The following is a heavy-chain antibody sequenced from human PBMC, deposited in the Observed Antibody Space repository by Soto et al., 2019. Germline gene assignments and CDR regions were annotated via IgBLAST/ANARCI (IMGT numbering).Heavy chain of an antibody. CDR1: GGTFSSYA. V-gene: IGHV1-69*13. D-gene: IGHD3-22*01. Sequence: ASVKVSCKASGGTFSSYAISWVRQAPGQGLEWMGGIIPIFGTANYAQKFQGRVTITADESTSTAYMELSSLRSEDTAVYYCARDQDYYDSSGYGYWGQGTLVTVSS. CDR3: ARDQDYYDSSGYGY. J-gene: IGHJ4*02. CDR2: IIPIFGTA.